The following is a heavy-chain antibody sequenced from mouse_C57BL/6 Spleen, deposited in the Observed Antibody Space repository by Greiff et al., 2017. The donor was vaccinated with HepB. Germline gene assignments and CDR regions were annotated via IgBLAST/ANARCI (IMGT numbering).Heavy chain of an antibody. CDR2: IYPGDGDT. D-gene: IGHD2-3*01. CDR1: GYAFSSYW. CDR3: ARWGLLYAMDY. J-gene: IGHJ4*01. V-gene: IGHV1-80*01. Sequence: VKLQESGAELVKPGASVKISCKASGYAFSSYWMNWVKQRPGKGLEGIGQIYPGDGDTNYNGKFKGKATLTADKSSSTAYMQRSSLTSEDSAVYFCARWGLLYAMDYWGQGTSVTVSS.